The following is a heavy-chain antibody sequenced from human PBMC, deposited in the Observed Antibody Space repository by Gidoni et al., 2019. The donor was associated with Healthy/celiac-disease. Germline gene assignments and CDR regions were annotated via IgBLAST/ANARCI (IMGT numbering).Heavy chain of an antibody. J-gene: IGHJ6*02. CDR1: GGSISSSSYY. CDR3: ARLRQNLYGMDV. CDR2: IYYSGST. Sequence: QLQLQESGPGLVKPSETLSLTCTVPGGSISSSSYYWGWIRQPPGKGLEWIGSIYYSGSTYYNPSLKSRVTISVDTSKNQFSLKLSSVTAADTAVYYCARLRQNLYGMDVWGQGTTVTVSS. V-gene: IGHV4-39*01.